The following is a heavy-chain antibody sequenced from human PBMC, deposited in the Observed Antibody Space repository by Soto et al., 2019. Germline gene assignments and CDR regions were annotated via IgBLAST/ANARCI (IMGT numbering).Heavy chain of an antibody. V-gene: IGHV3-7*01. J-gene: IGHJ6*02. CDR1: GLVFSSFW. CDR3: ARGHKGLEV. Sequence: GGSLRLSCEASGLVFSSFWMSWVRQAPGKGLEWVAYIKQDGSEKYYVDSVKGRFTISRDNPKSSLYLQMNNLRAEDTAVYYCARGHKGLEVWGQGTTVTVSS. CDR2: IKQDGSEK.